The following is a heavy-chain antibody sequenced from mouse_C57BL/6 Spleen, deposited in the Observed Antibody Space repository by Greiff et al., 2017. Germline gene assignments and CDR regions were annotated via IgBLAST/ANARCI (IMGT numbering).Heavy chain of an antibody. D-gene: IGHD1-1*01. J-gene: IGHJ4*01. V-gene: IGHV1-64*01. Sequence: VQLQQSVAELVKPAASVKLSCKASGYTIPSTCMHWVKQRPGPGLEWIGMIHPTSGNTNYNEKFKSKATLTVDKSSSTAYMQLSSLTSEDSAVYYCARSDYGSSLYYYAMDYWGQGTSVTVSS. CDR3: ARSDYGSSLYYYAMDY. CDR2: IHPTSGNT. CDR1: GYTIPSTC.